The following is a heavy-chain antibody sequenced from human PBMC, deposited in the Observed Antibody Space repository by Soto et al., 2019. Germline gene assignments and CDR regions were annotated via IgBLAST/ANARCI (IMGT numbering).Heavy chain of an antibody. V-gene: IGHV4-31*03. Sequence: PSETLSLTCTVSSGSLSSGGYYWNWIRQHPVKGLEWIGYIYFTGITYSTPSLKSRVTLSVDTSKSQFSLELRSVTAADTAIYYCARAHPYHKVNWLDLWGPGVLVTVYS. CDR3: ARAHPYHKVNWLDL. CDR2: IYFTGIT. CDR1: SGSLSSGGYY. J-gene: IGHJ5*02.